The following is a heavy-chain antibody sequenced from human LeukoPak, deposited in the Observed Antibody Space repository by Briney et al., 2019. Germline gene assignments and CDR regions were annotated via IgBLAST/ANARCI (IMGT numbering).Heavy chain of an antibody. CDR2: VRGSGGGGTT. CDR1: GFTFSTYA. J-gene: IGHJ4*02. D-gene: IGHD2-15*01. CDR3: AKFRGYCSGGTCFSFDY. V-gene: IGHV3-23*01. Sequence: PGGSLRLSCAASGFTFSTYAMGWVRQAPGKGLEWVSAVRGSGGGGTTPYTDSVKGRFTISRDNPKNTLYLQMNSLRAEDTAVYYCAKFRGYCSGGTCFSFDYWGQGTLVTVSS.